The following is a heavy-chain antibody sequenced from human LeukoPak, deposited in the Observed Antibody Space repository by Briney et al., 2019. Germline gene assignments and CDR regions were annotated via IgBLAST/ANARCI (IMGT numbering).Heavy chain of an antibody. Sequence: SETLSLTCAVYGGSFSGYYWSWIRQPPGKGLEWIGEINHSGSTNYNPSLKSRVTISVDTSKNQFSLKLSSVTAADTAVYYCARGPRITIFGVVTDAFDIWGQGTMVTVSS. CDR3: ARGPRITIFGVVTDAFDI. J-gene: IGHJ3*02. CDR2: INHSGST. CDR1: GGSFSGYY. V-gene: IGHV4-34*01. D-gene: IGHD3-3*01.